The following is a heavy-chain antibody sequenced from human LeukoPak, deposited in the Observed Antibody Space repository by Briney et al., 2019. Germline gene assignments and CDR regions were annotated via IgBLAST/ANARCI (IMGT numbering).Heavy chain of an antibody. CDR1: GGSISSSSYY. D-gene: IGHD3-22*01. CDR2: IYYSGST. Sequence: TSETLSLTCTVSGGSISSSSYYWGWIRQPPGKGLEWIGSIYYSGSTYYNPSLKSRVTISVDTSKNQFSLKLSSVTAADTAVYYCAGTMIVVAHDAFDIWGQGTMVTVSS. V-gene: IGHV4-39*07. J-gene: IGHJ3*02. CDR3: AGTMIVVAHDAFDI.